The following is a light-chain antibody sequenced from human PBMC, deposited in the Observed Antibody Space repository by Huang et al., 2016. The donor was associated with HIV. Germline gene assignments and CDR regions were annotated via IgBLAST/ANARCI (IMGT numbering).Light chain of an antibody. Sequence: DIQMTQSPSTLSASVGDRVTITCRASLSISSWLAWYQQKPGNAPKLLIYKASSLESGGTSRFSGSRSGTEFTLTISSLQPDDFASCYCHQYTTYCPTFGQGTKLEIK. CDR2: KAS. V-gene: IGKV1-5*03. CDR1: LSISSW. CDR3: HQYTTYCPT. J-gene: IGKJ2*01.